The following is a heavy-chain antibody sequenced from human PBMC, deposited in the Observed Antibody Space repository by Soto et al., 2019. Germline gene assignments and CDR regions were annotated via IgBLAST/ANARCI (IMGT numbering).Heavy chain of an antibody. Sequence: EVQLVESGGDLVQPGGSLRLSCTASGFTLSTYAMNWVRQAPGKGLEWVSSISGSSSTIYYADSVRGRFTISRDNAKNSLYLQMNSLRAEDTAVYYCARRQYSTSWHFDYWGQGTLVTVSS. V-gene: IGHV3-48*01. D-gene: IGHD6-13*01. J-gene: IGHJ4*02. CDR3: ARRQYSTSWHFDY. CDR2: ISGSSSTI. CDR1: GFTLSTYA.